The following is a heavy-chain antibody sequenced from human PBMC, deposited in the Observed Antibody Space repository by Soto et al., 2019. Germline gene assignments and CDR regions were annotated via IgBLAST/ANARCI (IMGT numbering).Heavy chain of an antibody. V-gene: IGHV4-39*01. CDR2: IYYSGST. J-gene: IGHJ3*02. Sequence: PSETLSLTCTVSGGSISSSSYYWGWIRQPPGKGLEWIGSIYYSGSTYYNPSLKSRVTISVDTSKNQFSLKLSSVTAADTAVYYCARHLYYYDSSGYSDAFDIWGQGTMVTVSS. D-gene: IGHD3-22*01. CDR1: GGSISSSSYY. CDR3: ARHLYYYDSSGYSDAFDI.